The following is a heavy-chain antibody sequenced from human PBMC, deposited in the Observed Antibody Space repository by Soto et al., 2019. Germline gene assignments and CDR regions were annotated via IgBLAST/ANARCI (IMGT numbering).Heavy chain of an antibody. CDR3: ATGYSSSWYFWDP. CDR1: GGSISSYY. CDR2: IYYSGST. Sequence: SETLSLTCTVSGGSISSYYWSWIRQPPGKGLEWIGDIYYSGSTNYNPSLKSRVTISVDTSKNQISLKLSSVTAADTAVYYCATGYSSSWYFWDPWGQGTLVTVSS. D-gene: IGHD6-13*01. J-gene: IGHJ5*02. V-gene: IGHV4-59*08.